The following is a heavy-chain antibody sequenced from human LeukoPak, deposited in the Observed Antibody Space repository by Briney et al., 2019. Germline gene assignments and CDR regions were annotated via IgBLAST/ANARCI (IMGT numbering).Heavy chain of an antibody. CDR3: AREKSSSWLHYYYYGMDV. D-gene: IGHD6-13*01. CDR1: GYTFTSYA. CDR2: INAGNGNT. V-gene: IGHV1-3*01. Sequence: GASVKVSCKASGYTFTSYAMHWVRQAPGQRLEWMGWINAGNGNTKYSQKFQGRVTITRDTSASTAYMELSSLRSEDTAVYYCAREKSSSWLHYYYYGMDVWGQGTTVTVSS. J-gene: IGHJ6*02.